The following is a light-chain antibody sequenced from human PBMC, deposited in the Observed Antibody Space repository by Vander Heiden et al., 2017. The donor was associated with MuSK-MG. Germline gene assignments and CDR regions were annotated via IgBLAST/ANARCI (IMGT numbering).Light chain of an antibody. V-gene: IGKV3-11*01. Sequence: IVLTQSPATLSLTPGERATLSCRASQIIRGYLNWYQQKPGQAPRLLIHVESTRATGIPARFSGSGSGTDSTLTISSLEPEAFAVYSCQQRSNWPLLTFGGGTKVE. CDR2: VES. CDR1: QIIRGY. CDR3: QQRSNWPLLT. J-gene: IGKJ4*01.